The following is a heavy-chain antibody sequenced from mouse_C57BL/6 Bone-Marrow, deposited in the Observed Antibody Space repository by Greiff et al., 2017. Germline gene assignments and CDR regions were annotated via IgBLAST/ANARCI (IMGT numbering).Heavy chain of an antibody. CDR1: GYTFTSYG. CDR2: IYPRSGNT. D-gene: IGHD1-1*01. J-gene: IGHJ3*01. V-gene: IGHV1-81*01. Sequence: QVQLQQSGAELARPGASVKLSCKASGYTFTSYGISWVKQRTGQGLEWIGEIYPRSGNTYYNEKFKGKATRTADKSSSTAYMELRSLTSEDSAVYFCARLRSFAYWGQGTLVTVSA. CDR3: ARLRSFAY.